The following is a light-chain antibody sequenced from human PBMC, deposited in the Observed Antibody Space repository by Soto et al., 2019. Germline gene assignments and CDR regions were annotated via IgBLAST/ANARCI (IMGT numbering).Light chain of an antibody. Sequence: QSVLTQPPSASGTPGQSVTISCSGNSYNIGNNPVNWYQQLPGTAPKLLIYSSNQRPSGVPYRISGSKSAAPASLAITGRQSDDEADYYCGRWDDSLKSYMFGGGTKLPVL. J-gene: IGLJ3*02. CDR1: SYNIGNNP. CDR3: GRWDDSLKSYM. V-gene: IGLV1-44*01. CDR2: SSN.